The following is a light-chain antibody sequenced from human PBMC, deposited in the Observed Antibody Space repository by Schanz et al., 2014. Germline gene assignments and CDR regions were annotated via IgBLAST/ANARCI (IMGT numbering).Light chain of an antibody. CDR2: GAS. J-gene: IGKJ5*01. CDR1: QSVSSSY. Sequence: EIVLTQSPGTLSLSPGERATLSCRASQSVSSSYLAWYQQKPGQAPRLLIYGASSRATGIPDRVSGSGSGTDFTLTISSLEHEDFAVYYCQQRSNWPSFGQGTRLEIK. CDR3: QQRSNWPS. V-gene: IGKV3D-20*02.